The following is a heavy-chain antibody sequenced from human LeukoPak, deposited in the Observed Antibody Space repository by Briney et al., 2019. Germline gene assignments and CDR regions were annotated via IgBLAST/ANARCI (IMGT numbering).Heavy chain of an antibody. CDR1: GFTFDDYA. D-gene: IGHD3-10*01. CDR3: AKGSYYGSGSYFPDAFDI. CDR2: ISWNSGSI. Sequence: GGSLRLSCVASGFTFDDYAMHWVRQAPGKGLEWVSGISWNSGSIGYADSVKGRFTISRDNAKNSLYLQMNSLRAEDTALYYCAKGSYYGSGSYFPDAFDIWGQGTMVTVSS. J-gene: IGHJ3*02. V-gene: IGHV3-9*01.